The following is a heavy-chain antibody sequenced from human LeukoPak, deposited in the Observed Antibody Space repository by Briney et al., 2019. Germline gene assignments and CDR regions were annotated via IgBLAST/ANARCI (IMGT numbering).Heavy chain of an antibody. Sequence: PGGSLRLSCAASGFTFSSYAMHWVRQAPGKGLEGVAVISYDGSNKDYADSVRGRFTISRDNSKNTLYLQMNSLRAEDTAVYYCARDGEGVGGGYYYYYMDVWGKGTTVTVSS. CDR3: ARDGEGVGGGYYYYYMDV. CDR1: GFTFSSYA. J-gene: IGHJ6*03. V-gene: IGHV3-30*04. D-gene: IGHD2-21*01. CDR2: ISYDGSNK.